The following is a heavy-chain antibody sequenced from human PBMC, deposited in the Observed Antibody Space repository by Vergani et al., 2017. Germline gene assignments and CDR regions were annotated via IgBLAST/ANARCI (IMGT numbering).Heavy chain of an antibody. D-gene: IGHD1-1*01. CDR2: ISPGASTV. CDR1: GFKFSDHY. J-gene: IGHJ6*02. V-gene: IGHV3-11*01. Sequence: LEESGGGSVKPGGSLRLSCAASGFKFSDHYMSWIRQAPGKGLEWVSHISPGASTVSYTDSVTGRFTVSRDNDNNSLTLDMTTLRVEDTAVYYTAKNPGKSTTRHYYAMDVWGQGTTVTVSS. CDR3: AKNPGKSTTRHYYAMDV.